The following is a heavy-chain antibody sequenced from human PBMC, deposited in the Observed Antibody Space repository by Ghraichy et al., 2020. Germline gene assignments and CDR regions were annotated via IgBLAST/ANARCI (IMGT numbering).Heavy chain of an antibody. J-gene: IGHJ3*02. CDR3: ARGVVRRWLQYRLIGTKGDAFDI. Sequence: SETLSLTCAVYGGSFSGYYWSWIRQPPGKGLEWIGEINHSGSTNYNPSLKSRVTISVDTSKNQFSLKLSSVTAADTAVYYCARGVVRRWLQYRLIGTKGDAFDIWGQGTMVTVSS. CDR2: INHSGST. CDR1: GGSFSGYY. D-gene: IGHD5-24*01. V-gene: IGHV4-34*01.